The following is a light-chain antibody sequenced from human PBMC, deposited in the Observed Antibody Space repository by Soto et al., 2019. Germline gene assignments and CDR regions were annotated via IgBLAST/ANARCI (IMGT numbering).Light chain of an antibody. Sequence: DIQMTQSPSSLSASVGDRVTITCRASQNINTYLNWYQHRPGKAPKLLIYAASTLQSGVPSRFSGSGSGTDFTLIISSLQPEDFATYYCQQSYSTLMYTFGQGTRLEIK. V-gene: IGKV1-39*01. CDR2: AAS. CDR1: QNINTY. J-gene: IGKJ5*01. CDR3: QQSYSTLMYT.